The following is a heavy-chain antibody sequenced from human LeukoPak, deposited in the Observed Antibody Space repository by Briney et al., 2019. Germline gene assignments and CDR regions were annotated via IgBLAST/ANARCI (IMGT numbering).Heavy chain of an antibody. J-gene: IGHJ4*02. V-gene: IGHV4-4*07. CDR3: ARVSPVTVAGFDY. Sequence: SETLSLTCTVSGDSLSGFSWNWIRQSAGKGLEGIGRIYVGGSSNYNPSLRGRVTMSVDMSTNQFSLKLRTLTAADTATYYCARVSPVTVAGFDYWGQGVRVTVSS. CDR1: GDSLSGFS. CDR2: IYVGGSS. D-gene: IGHD6-19*01.